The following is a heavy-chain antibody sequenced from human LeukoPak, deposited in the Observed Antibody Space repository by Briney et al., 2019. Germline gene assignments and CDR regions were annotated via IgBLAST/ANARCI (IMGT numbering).Heavy chain of an antibody. CDR1: VGSLSSSSYY. D-gene: IGHD6-13*01. V-gene: IGHV4-39*01. CDR3: ARRSAAGNSGKWFDP. CDR2: IHYSGST. Sequence: PSETLSLTCTVSVGSLSSSSYYWGWIRQPPGKGLEWIGSIHYSGSTYYNPSLKSRVTISVDTSKNQFSLKLNSVTAADTAVYYCARRSAAGNSGKWFDPWGQGTLVTVSS. J-gene: IGHJ5*02.